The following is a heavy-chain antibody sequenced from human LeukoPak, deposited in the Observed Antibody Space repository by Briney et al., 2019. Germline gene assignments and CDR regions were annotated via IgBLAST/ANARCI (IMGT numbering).Heavy chain of an antibody. D-gene: IGHD1-1*01. J-gene: IGHJ4*02. CDR3: ARNWNDATEIEFDY. CDR2: ISAYNGNT. V-gene: IGHV1-18*01. CDR1: GYTFTSYG. Sequence: ASVKVSCKASGYTFTSYGISWVRQAPGQGLEWMGWISAYNGNTNYAQKLQDRVTMTTDTSTSTAYMELRSLRSDDTAVYYCARNWNDATEIEFDYWGQGTLVTVSS.